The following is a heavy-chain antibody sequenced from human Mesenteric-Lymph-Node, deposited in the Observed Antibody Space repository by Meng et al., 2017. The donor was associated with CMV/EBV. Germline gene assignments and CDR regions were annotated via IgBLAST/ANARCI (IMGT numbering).Heavy chain of an antibody. Sequence: GSLRLSCTVSGGSMSGRSYYWGWIRQPPGKGLEWIGSISHSGTTYYNPSLKSRVTISVDTSKNQFSLRLSSVTDADTAVYYCVRETGGTTSAWWGQGTLVTVSS. V-gene: IGHV4-39*07. D-gene: IGHD1-14*01. J-gene: IGHJ4*02. CDR3: VRETGGTTSAW. CDR2: ISHSGTT. CDR1: GGSMSGRSYY.